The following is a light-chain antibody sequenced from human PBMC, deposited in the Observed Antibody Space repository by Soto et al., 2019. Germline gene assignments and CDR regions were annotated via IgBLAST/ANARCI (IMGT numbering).Light chain of an antibody. CDR2: DVS. CDR3: QDYGDSLWT. J-gene: IGKJ1*01. CDR1: QNVRSNC. V-gene: IGKV3-20*01. Sequence: IVLRQSPGTLSLSPGERATLSCRASQNVRSNCLVWYQHKLGQAPRLLIYDVSSRATGIPDRFSGSGSGTDFTLTINRLEPEDFAIYYCQDYGDSLWTFGQGTKV.